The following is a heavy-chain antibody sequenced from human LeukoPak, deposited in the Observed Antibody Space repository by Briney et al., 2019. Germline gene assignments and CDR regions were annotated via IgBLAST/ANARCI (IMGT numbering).Heavy chain of an antibody. V-gene: IGHV3-30*02. Sequence: PGGSLRLSCAASGLTFSSYGMHWVRQAPGKGLERVAFIRYDGSNKYYADSVKGRFTISRDNSKNTLYLQMNSLRAEDTAVYYCATYSDRAGATIYWGQGTLVTVSS. CDR3: ATYSDRAGATIY. D-gene: IGHD1-26*01. J-gene: IGHJ4*02. CDR1: GLTFSSYG. CDR2: IRYDGSNK.